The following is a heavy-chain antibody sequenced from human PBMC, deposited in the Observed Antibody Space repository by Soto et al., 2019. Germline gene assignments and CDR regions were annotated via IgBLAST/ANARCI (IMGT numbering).Heavy chain of an antibody. Sequence: QVQLQESGPGLVKPSETLSLTCTVSGGSISGYYWSWIRQPPGKGLEWIGSIFYSGSPNYNPSLRSRVTISVDTSKNQCSLRLSSVTTADTATYYCARVGSSGWSPDYWGQGTLVTVSS. CDR2: IFYSGSP. V-gene: IGHV4-59*01. CDR3: ARVGSSGWSPDY. D-gene: IGHD6-19*01. J-gene: IGHJ4*02. CDR1: GGSISGYY.